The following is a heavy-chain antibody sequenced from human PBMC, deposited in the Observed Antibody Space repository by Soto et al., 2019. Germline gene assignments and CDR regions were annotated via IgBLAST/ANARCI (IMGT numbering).Heavy chain of an antibody. CDR3: ARGPPRNWFYP. CDR2: INAGSGNS. CDR1: GYTFTTYN. V-gene: IGHV1-3*01. Sequence: GASVKISCKAPGYTFTTYNMHCKHQATGQRLQWRGWINAGSGNSKYSQKFQCRVTITGGTCASTAYMNLSSLRSEDTAIYSCARGPPRNWFYPWGQETLVTVCS. J-gene: IGHJ5*02.